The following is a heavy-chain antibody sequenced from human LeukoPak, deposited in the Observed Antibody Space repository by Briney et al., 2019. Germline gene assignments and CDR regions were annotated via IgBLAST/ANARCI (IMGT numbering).Heavy chain of an antibody. J-gene: IGHJ4*02. CDR1: GYTFTGYY. D-gene: IGHD1-26*01. CDR3: ARLNVGASRGYFDY. V-gene: IGHV1-2*06. CDR2: INPNSGGT. Sequence: GASVKVSCKASGYTFTGYYMHWVRQAPEQGLEWMGRINPNSGGTNYAQKFQGRVTMTRDTSISTAYMELSRLRSDDTAVYYCARLNVGASRGYFDYWGQGTLVTVSS.